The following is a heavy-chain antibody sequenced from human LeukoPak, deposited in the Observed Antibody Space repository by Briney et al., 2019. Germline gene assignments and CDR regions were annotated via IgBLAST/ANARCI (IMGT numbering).Heavy chain of an antibody. CDR1: GFTFSNYW. D-gene: IGHD3-10*01. CDR2: IKQDGSEK. V-gene: IGHV3-7*04. J-gene: IGHJ4*02. CDR3: AGGGLYYGSGSYYHYFDY. Sequence: AGGSLRLSCAASGFTFSNYWMTWVRQAPGKGLEWVANIKQDGSEKYYVDSVKGRFTISRDNAKNSLYLQMNSLRAEDTAVYYCAGGGLYYGSGSYYHYFDYWGQGTLVTVSS.